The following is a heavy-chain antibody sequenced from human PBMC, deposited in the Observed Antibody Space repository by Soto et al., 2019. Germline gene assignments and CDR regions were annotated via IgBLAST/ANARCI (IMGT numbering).Heavy chain of an antibody. CDR2: IHYTGST. J-gene: IGHJ5*02. Sequence: SETLSLTCTVSGGSMSRYYRTWIRQPPGKGLEWIGNIHYTGSTNYNPSLKSRVTILLGTSTSQFSLKVSSATAADTAVYYCARDLTISSTDGPLDPWGHGTLVTVSS. CDR3: ARDLTISSTDGPLDP. V-gene: IGHV4-59*01. CDR1: GGSMSRYY. D-gene: IGHD1-1*01.